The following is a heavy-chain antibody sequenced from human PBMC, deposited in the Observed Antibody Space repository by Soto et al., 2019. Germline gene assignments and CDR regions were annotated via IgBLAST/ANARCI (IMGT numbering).Heavy chain of an antibody. J-gene: IGHJ3*02. D-gene: IGHD1-1*01. CDR2: INPNSGGT. CDR3: ARTTAGGAFDI. CDR1: GYTFTGYY. Sequence: RASVKVSCKASGYTFTGYYMHWVRQAPGQGLEWMGWINPNSGGTNYAQKFQGWVTMTRDTSISTAYMELSRLRSDDTAVYYCARTTAGGAFDIWGQGTMVTVSS. V-gene: IGHV1-2*04.